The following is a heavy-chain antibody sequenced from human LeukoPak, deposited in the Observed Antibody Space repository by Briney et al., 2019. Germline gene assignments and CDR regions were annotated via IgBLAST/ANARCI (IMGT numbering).Heavy chain of an antibody. CDR2: IKEEGSEK. CDR3: ARGHYQLS. V-gene: IGHV3-7*01. CDR1: GFTFSSYW. J-gene: IGHJ5*02. D-gene: IGHD2-2*01. Sequence: GGSLRLSCAVSGFTFSSYWMSWVRQAPGKGLEWVASIKEEGSEKHYVDSVKGRFAISRDNAKNSLYLQMNSLRAEDTAVYYCARGHYQLSWGQGILVTVSS.